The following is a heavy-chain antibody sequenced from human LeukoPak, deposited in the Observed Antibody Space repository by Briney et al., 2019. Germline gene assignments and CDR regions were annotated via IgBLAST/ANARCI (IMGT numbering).Heavy chain of an antibody. J-gene: IGHJ6*02. Sequence: KTGGSLRLSCAASGFTFTTYWMHWVRQAPGKGLVWVSHINSDGSITSYADSVKGRFTISRDNAKNTLYLQMNSLRAEDTAAYYCARDAVDAANAVWGQGTTVTVSS. CDR3: ARDAVDAANAV. D-gene: IGHD5-18*01. V-gene: IGHV3-74*01. CDR1: GFTFTTYW. CDR2: INSDGSIT.